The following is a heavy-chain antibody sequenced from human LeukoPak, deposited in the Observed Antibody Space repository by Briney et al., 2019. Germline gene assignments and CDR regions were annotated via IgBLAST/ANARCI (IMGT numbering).Heavy chain of an antibody. CDR1: GYTFTSYY. Sequence: ASVKVSCKASGYTFTSYYMHWVRQAPGQGLEWMGIINPSGGSTSYAQKFQGRVTVTRDTSTSTVYMELSSLRSEDTAVYYCARALTYYDFWSGYYSLGWFDPWGQGTLVTVSS. CDR3: ARALTYYDFWSGYYSLGWFDP. CDR2: INPSGGST. V-gene: IGHV1-46*01. D-gene: IGHD3-3*01. J-gene: IGHJ5*02.